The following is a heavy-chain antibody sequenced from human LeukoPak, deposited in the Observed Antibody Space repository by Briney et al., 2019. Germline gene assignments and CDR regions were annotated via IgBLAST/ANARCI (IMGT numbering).Heavy chain of an antibody. J-gene: IGHJ4*02. D-gene: IGHD3-16*01. CDR2: ISGSGGST. CDR1: GFTFSSYA. V-gene: IGHV3-23*01. Sequence: GGSLRLSCAASGFTFSSYAMSWVRQAPGKGLDWVSAISGSGGSTYYADSVKGRFTISRDNSKNTLYLQMSSLRAEDTAVYYCARGAILRYYFDYWGQGTLVTVSS. CDR3: ARGAILRYYFDY.